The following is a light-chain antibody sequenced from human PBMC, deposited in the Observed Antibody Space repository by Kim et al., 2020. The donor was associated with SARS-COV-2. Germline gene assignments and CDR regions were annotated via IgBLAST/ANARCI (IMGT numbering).Light chain of an antibody. J-gene: IGKJ5*01. CDR2: AAS. V-gene: IGKV1-9*01. CDR1: QGIGSY. Sequence: SVGDRVTISCRASQGIGSYLVWYQQKPGKAPKLLIYAASTLQSGVPSRFSGSGSGTEFTLTISSLQPEDFATYYCQELNTYPRVTFGQGTRLEIK. CDR3: QELNTYPRVT.